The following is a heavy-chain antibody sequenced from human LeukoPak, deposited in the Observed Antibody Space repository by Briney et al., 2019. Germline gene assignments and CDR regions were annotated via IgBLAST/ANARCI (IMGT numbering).Heavy chain of an antibody. CDR3: ARNYGSGIPLDY. D-gene: IGHD3-10*01. V-gene: IGHV3-74*01. CDR2: INSDGSST. CDR1: GFTFNSYW. Sequence: GGSLRLSCAASGFTFNSYWMHWVRQAPGKGLVWVSRINSDGSSTSYADSVKGRFTISRDNAKNTLYLQMNSLRAEDTAVYYCARNYGSGIPLDYWGQGTLVTVSS. J-gene: IGHJ4*02.